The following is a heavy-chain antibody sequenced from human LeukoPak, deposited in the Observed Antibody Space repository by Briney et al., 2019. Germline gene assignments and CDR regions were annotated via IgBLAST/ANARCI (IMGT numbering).Heavy chain of an antibody. CDR1: GFTFSSYA. V-gene: IGHV3-23*01. J-gene: IGHJ4*02. D-gene: IGHD1-26*01. CDR2: ISGSGGST. CDR3: AKDLRSSADSKMGAADY. Sequence: GGSLRLSCAASGFTFSSYAMSWVRQAPGKGLEWVSAISGSGGSTYYADSVKGRFTISRDSSKNTLYLQMNSLRAEDTAVYYCAKDLRSSADSKMGAADYWDQGTLVTVSS.